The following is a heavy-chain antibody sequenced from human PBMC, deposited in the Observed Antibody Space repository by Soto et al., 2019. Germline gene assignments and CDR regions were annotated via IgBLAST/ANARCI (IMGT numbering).Heavy chain of an antibody. CDR1: GFTFRSYG. CDR3: GKDTLACSGGDCPLYYYYGMDV. J-gene: IGHJ6*02. D-gene: IGHD2-21*02. CDR2: ISNDGSNK. V-gene: IGHV3-30*18. Sequence: QVQLVESGGGVVQPGTSLRLSCAASGFTFRSYGMHWVRQAPGKGLEWLAVISNDGSNKYLSDSVKGRLALSRDNSRNTLYLQINRLRVEDTAVYYCGKDTLACSGGDCPLYYYYGMDVWGQGTTVTVSS.